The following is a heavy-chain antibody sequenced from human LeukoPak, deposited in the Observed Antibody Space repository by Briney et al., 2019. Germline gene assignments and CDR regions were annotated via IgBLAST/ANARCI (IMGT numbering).Heavy chain of an antibody. CDR3: ARVTYSSSWSPDYYYYMDV. Sequence: SVKVSCKASVGTFISYAISWVRQAPGQGLEWMGGIIPIFGTANYAQKFQGRVTITADESTSTAYMELSSLRSEDTAVYYCARVTYSSSWSPDYYYYMDVWGKGTTVTVSS. D-gene: IGHD6-13*01. CDR2: IIPIFGTA. V-gene: IGHV1-69*01. CDR1: VGTFISYA. J-gene: IGHJ6*03.